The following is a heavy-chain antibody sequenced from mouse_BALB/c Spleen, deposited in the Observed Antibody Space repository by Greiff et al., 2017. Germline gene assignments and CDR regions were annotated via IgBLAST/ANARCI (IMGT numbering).Heavy chain of an antibody. J-gene: IGHJ1*01. V-gene: IGHV3-8*02. CDR2: ISYSGST. D-gene: IGHD1-1*01. CDR3: AREVYYYGSSSFDV. CDR1: GDSITSGY. Sequence: VQLQQSGPSLVKPSQTLSLTCSVTGDSITSGYWNWIRKFPGNKLEYMGYISYSGSTYYNPSLKSRISITRDTSKNQYYLQLNSVTTEDTATYYCAREVYYYGSSSFDVWGAGTTVTVSS.